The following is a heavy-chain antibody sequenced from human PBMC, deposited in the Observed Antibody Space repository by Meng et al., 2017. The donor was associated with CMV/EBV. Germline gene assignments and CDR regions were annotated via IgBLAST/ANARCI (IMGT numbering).Heavy chain of an antibody. CDR1: GFTFSSYA. Sequence: GESLKISCAASGFTFSSYAMHWVRQAPGKGLEWVAVISYDGSNKYYADSVKGRFTISRDNSKNTLYLQMNSLRAEDTAVYYCARGEIAVAAAIDYWGQGTLVTVS. CDR3: ARGEIAVAAAIDY. J-gene: IGHJ4*02. V-gene: IGHV3-30*04. D-gene: IGHD6-19*01. CDR2: ISYDGSNK.